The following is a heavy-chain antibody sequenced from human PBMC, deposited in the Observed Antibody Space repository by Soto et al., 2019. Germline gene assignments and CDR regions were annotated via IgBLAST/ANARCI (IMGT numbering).Heavy chain of an antibody. J-gene: IGHJ4*02. D-gene: IGHD1-26*01. Sequence: SETLSLTCTVSGGSISSSSYYWGWIRQPPGKGLEWIGSIYYSGSTYYNPSLKSRVTISVDTSKNQFSLKLNSVTAADTAVYYCARREALSLVGEFDYWGQGTLVTVSS. CDR3: ARREALSLVGEFDY. CDR2: IYYSGST. CDR1: GGSISSSSYY. V-gene: IGHV4-39*01.